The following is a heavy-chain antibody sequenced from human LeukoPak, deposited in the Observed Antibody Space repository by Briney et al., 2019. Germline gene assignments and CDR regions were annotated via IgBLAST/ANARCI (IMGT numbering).Heavy chain of an antibody. J-gene: IGHJ4*02. Sequence: AASVKVSCKASGGTFSSYAISWVRQAPGQGLEWMGGIIPIFGTANYAQKFQGRVTITADESTSTAYMELSSLRSEDTAVYYCARDLAATFDYWGQGTLVTVSS. CDR2: IIPIFGTA. CDR3: ARDLAATFDY. D-gene: IGHD6-25*01. CDR1: GGTFSSYA. V-gene: IGHV1-69*13.